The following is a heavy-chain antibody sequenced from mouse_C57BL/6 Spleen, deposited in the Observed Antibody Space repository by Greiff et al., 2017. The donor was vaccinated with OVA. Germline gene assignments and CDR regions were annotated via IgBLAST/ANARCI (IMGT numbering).Heavy chain of an antibody. CDR1: GYAFSSSW. V-gene: IGHV1-82*01. J-gene: IGHJ3*01. CDR2: IYPGDGDT. D-gene: IGHD2-4*01. CDR3: ARGDYDAAWFAD. Sequence: VQLQQSGPELVKPGASVKISCKASGYAFSSSWMNWVKQRPGKGLEWIGRIYPGDGDTNYNGKFKGKATLTADKSSSTAYMQLSSLTSEDSAVYFCARGDYDAAWFADWGQGTLVTVSA.